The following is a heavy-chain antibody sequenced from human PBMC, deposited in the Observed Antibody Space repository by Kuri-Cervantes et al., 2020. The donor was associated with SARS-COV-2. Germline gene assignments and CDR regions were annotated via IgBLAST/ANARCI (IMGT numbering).Heavy chain of an antibody. J-gene: IGHJ6*02. V-gene: IGHV3-23*01. Sequence: GGSLRLSCAASGFTFSSYAMSWVRQAPGKGLEWVSAISGSGGNTFYADSVKGRFTISRDNSKNTLYLQMNSLRAEDTAVYYCARDWNPIVVVPAAMWQYYYYYGMDVWAQGTSATFPS. CDR2: ISGSGGNT. D-gene: IGHD2-2*01. CDR3: ARDWNPIVVVPAAMWQYYYYYGMDV. CDR1: GFTFSSYA.